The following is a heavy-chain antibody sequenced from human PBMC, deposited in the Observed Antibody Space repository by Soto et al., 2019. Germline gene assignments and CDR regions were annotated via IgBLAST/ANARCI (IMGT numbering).Heavy chain of an antibody. CDR1: GFTFDDNA. D-gene: IGHD3-16*01. Sequence: GGSLRLSCAVSGFTFDDNAMHWVRQAPEKGLEWVSGINWKSDIGYADSVKGRFTISRDNAENSLYLQMNSLGAEDTALYYCAISQDRGGRTTFIYWGQGTKVTVSS. CDR3: AISQDRGGRTTFIY. J-gene: IGHJ4*02. CDR2: INWKSDI. V-gene: IGHV3-9*01.